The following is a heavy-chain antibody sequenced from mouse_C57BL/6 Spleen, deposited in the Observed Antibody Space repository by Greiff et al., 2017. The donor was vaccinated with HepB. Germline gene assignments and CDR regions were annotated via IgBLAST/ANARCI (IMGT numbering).Heavy chain of an antibody. V-gene: IGHV1-80*01. J-gene: IGHJ4*01. Sequence: VQLQQSGAELVKPGASVKISCKASGYAFSSYWMNWVKQRPGKGLEWIGQIYPGDGDTNYKGKFKGKSTLTADKTSSTTYMQLSSLTSEDSAVFFCARSLTPYAMDYWGQGTSVTVSS. CDR3: ARSLTPYAMDY. CDR1: GYAFSSYW. CDR2: IYPGDGDT. D-gene: IGHD4-1*01.